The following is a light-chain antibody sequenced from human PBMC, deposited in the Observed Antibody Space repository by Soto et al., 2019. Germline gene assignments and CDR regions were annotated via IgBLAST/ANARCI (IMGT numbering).Light chain of an antibody. Sequence: QPVLTQSPSASASLEAWVKLTCTLSTGHSSYTIAWHQQQPEKGPRYLMTLNSDGSHSKGDEIPDRFSGSSSGAERHLSISSLQSEDEADYYCQTWGTGIEVFGGGTKLTVL. V-gene: IGLV4-69*01. CDR3: QTWGTGIEV. J-gene: IGLJ3*02. CDR2: LNSDGSH. CDR1: TGHSSYT.